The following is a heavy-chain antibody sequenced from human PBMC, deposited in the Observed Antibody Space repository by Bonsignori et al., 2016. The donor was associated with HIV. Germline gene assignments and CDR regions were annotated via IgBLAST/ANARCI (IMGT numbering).Heavy chain of an antibody. J-gene: IGHJ6*03. CDR3: ASTEADDSSGYMGNFYIDV. CDR2: ISGYNANT. Sequence: WVRQAPGQGLEWMGWISGYNANTNYAQKLEGRVTMTTDTSTSTAYMELRSLRSDDTAVYYCASTEADDSSGYMGNFYIDVWGKGTTVTVSS. D-gene: IGHD3-22*01. V-gene: IGHV1-18*01.